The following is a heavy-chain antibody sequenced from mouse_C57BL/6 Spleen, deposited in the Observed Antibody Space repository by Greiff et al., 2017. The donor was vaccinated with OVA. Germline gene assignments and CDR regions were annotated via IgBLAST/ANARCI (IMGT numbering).Heavy chain of an antibody. J-gene: IGHJ4*01. D-gene: IGHD2-4*01. CDR2: IDPNSGGT. V-gene: IGHV1-72*01. CDR3: ARGDYDYDGDGAMDY. CDR1: GYTFTSYW. Sequence: QVQLQQPGAELVKPGASVKLSCKASGYTFTSYWMHWVKQRPGRGLEWIGRIDPNSGGTKYNEKFKSKATLTADKSSSTAYMQLSSLTSEDSAVXDCARGDYDYDGDGAMDYWGQGTSVTVSA.